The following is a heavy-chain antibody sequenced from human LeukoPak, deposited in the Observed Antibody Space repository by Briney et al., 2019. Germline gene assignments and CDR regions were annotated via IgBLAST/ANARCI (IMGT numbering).Heavy chain of an antibody. V-gene: IGHV3-64D*06. J-gene: IGHJ3*02. Sequence: GGSLRLSCSASGFTFSSYAMHWVRQAPGKGLEYVSAISGNGGSTYYADPVKGRFTISRDNSKNTLYLQMSSLRAEDTAVYYCVKDSLIHAFDIWGQGTMVTVSS. CDR3: VKDSLIHAFDI. CDR1: GFTFSSYA. D-gene: IGHD3-16*01. CDR2: ISGNGGST.